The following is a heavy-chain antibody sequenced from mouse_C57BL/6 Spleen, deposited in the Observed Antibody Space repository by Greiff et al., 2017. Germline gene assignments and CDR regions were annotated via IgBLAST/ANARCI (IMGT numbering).Heavy chain of an antibody. CDR2: INPNNGGT. Sequence: EVKLVESGPELVKPGASVKIPCKASGYTFTDYNMDWVKQSHGKSLEWIGDINPNNGGTIYNQKFKGKATLTVDKSSSTAYMELRSLTSEDTAVYYCAREGDPMDYWGQGTSVTVSS. J-gene: IGHJ4*01. CDR1: GYTFTDYN. D-gene: IGHD3-3*01. CDR3: AREGDPMDY. V-gene: IGHV1-18*01.